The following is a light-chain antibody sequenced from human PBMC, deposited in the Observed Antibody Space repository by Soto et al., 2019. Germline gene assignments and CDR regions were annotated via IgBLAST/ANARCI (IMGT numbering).Light chain of an antibody. Sequence: QSVLTQPASVSGSPGQSITISCTGTSSDVGAYNYVSWYQQHPGKAPKVMIYEVSNRPSGVSNRFSGSKSGNTASLTISGLQAEDEADYYCSSYTTSSTSYVFGTGTKLTVL. CDR1: SSDVGAYNY. CDR2: EVS. V-gene: IGLV2-14*01. J-gene: IGLJ1*01. CDR3: SSYTTSSTSYV.